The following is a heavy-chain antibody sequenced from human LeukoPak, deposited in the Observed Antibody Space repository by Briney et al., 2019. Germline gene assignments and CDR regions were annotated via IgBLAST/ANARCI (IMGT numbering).Heavy chain of an antibody. CDR3: ARVTQYYDSRLIYYYYYMDV. J-gene: IGHJ6*03. V-gene: IGHV4-39*07. Sequence: PSETLSLTCTVSGGSISSSSYYWGWIRQPPGKGLEWIGSIYYSGSTYYNPSLKSRVTISVDTSKNQFSLKLSSVTAADTAVYYCARVTQYYDSRLIYYYYYMDVWGKGTTVTVSS. CDR1: GGSISSSSYY. D-gene: IGHD3-22*01. CDR2: IYYSGST.